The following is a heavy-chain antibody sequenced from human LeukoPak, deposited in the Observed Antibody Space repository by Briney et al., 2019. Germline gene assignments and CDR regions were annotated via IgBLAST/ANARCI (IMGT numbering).Heavy chain of an antibody. CDR2: INSDGSST. J-gene: IGHJ4*02. Sequence: AGSLRLSCAASGFTFNNYSMHWVRQAPGKGLVWVSRINSDGSSTNYADSVKGRFTVTRDNAKNTLYLQMKSLSAKGTAEYYCARSTSSEYDILHFGYWGQGTLVIVSS. CDR3: ARSTSSEYDILHFGY. D-gene: IGHD3-9*01. CDR1: GFTFNNYS. V-gene: IGHV3-74*01.